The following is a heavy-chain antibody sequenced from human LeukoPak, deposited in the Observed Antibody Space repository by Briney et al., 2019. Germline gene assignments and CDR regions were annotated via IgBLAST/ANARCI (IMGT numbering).Heavy chain of an antibody. CDR2: IYYRGST. Sequence: PSETLSLTCTVSGGSISSSSYYWGWIRQPPGKGLEWIGSIYYRGSTYYNPSLKSRVTVSVDTSKNQFSLKLSSVTAADTAVYYCARDGALYFDYWGQGTLVTVSS. J-gene: IGHJ4*02. D-gene: IGHD1-26*01. V-gene: IGHV4-39*07. CDR3: ARDGALYFDY. CDR1: GGSISSSSYY.